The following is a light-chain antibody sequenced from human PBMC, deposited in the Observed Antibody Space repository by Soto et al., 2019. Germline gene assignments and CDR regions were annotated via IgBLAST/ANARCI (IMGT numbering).Light chain of an antibody. CDR2: GAS. Sequence: IVMTQSPATQSESPGQRDTLSCRASQSVSSNLAWYQQKPGQAPRLLIYGASNRATGIPARFSGSGSGTDFTLTISSLEPEDFAVYYCQHRINWPPITFGQGTRLEIK. V-gene: IGKV3-11*01. J-gene: IGKJ5*01. CDR1: QSVSSN. CDR3: QHRINWPPIT.